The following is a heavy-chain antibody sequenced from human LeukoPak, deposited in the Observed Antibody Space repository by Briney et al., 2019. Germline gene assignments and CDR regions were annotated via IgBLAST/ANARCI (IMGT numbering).Heavy chain of an antibody. J-gene: IGHJ4*02. CDR3: ARVGRSSTPGL. Sequence: GGSLRLSRVASGFTFSSSVLNWVRPAPGKGLEWVSYISSGGSTIHYADSVKGRITSSKDNAKNSLYLQMNSVRVEDTAFYYCARVGRSSTPGLWGQGTPVTVSS. CDR1: GFTFSSSV. V-gene: IGHV3-48*03. CDR2: ISSGGSTI. D-gene: IGHD3-10*01.